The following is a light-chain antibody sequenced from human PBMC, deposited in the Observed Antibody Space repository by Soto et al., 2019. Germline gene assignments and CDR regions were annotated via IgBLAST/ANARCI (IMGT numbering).Light chain of an antibody. V-gene: IGKV3-20*01. CDR3: QQYGSSLSIT. CDR1: QSVSSIY. CDR2: GAS. J-gene: IGKJ5*01. Sequence: EIVLTQSPGTLSLSPGERATLSCRAIQSVSSIYLAWYQQKPGQAPRLLIYGASSRATGIPDRFSGSGSGTDFTLTISRLEPEDFAVYYCQQYGSSLSITFGQGTRLEI.